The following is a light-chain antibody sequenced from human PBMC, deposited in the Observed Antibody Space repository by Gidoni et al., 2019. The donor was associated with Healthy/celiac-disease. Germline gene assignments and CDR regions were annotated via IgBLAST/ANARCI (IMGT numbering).Light chain of an antibody. V-gene: IGLV3-25*03. CDR1: ALPKQY. Sequence: SDELTQPPPVSVSPGQTARITCSGDALPKQYAYWYQQKPGQAPVLVIYKDSERPSGIPERFSGASSGTTVTLTISGVQAEDEADYYCQSADSSGTRVFGGGTKLTVL. J-gene: IGLJ3*02. CDR3: QSADSSGTRV. CDR2: KDS.